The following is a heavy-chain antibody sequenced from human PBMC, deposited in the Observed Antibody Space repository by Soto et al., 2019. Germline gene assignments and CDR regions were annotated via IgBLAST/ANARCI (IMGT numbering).Heavy chain of an antibody. Sequence: VGSLSLSCVASGFCLGSHAVSWGRQAPGKGLEWVSSISDTGGSTYYAGSVKGRFTISRDNSKKTMYPQMDSLRAEDTAVYYCAKVLQYYYYGMDVWGQGTTVTVSS. CDR3: AKVLQYYYYGMDV. CDR1: GFCLGSHA. V-gene: IGHV3-23*01. CDR2: ISDTGGST. J-gene: IGHJ6*02.